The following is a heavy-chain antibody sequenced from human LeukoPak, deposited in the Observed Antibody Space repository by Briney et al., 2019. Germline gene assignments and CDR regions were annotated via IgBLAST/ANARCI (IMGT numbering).Heavy chain of an antibody. D-gene: IGHD2-2*01. J-gene: IGHJ4*02. CDR1: GFTFSSYA. CDR2: ISGSGGYT. CDR3: AKAVVVVPAATPFDY. V-gene: IGHV3-23*01. Sequence: GGSLRLSCAASGFTFSSYAMSWVRQAPGKGLEWVSAISGSGGYTWYADSVKGRFTISRDNSKNTLCLQMNSLRAEDTAVYYCAKAVVVVPAATPFDYWGQGTLVTVSS.